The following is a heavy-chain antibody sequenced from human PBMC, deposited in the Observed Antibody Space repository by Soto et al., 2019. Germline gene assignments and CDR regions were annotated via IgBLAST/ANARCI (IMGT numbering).Heavy chain of an antibody. D-gene: IGHD3-3*01. Sequence: QVQLQESGPGLVKPSQTLSLTCTVSGGSMINDDYYWTWVRQPPGKGLEWIGYIFYSGRTYYNPSLRTRVNMSLDTSKNQFSLNLISVTAADTAVYYCARENTVFGVADRGSNIDLWGQRSLIIVSS. CDR2: IFYSGRT. V-gene: IGHV4-30-4*01. CDR1: GGSMINDDYY. CDR3: ARENTVFGVADRGSNIDL. J-gene: IGHJ5*02.